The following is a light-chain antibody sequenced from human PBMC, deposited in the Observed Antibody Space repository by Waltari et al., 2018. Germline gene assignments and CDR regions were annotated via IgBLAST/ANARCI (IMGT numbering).Light chain of an antibody. J-gene: IGLJ2*01. CDR2: YAT. CDR3: GSSTTTSTLV. CDR1: PTDLYAYNY. V-gene: IGLV2-14*03. Sequence: QSVLTQPASVSGSPGQSITISCTGTPTDLYAYNYVPWSQPHPGKPPKLMLYYATARPSGISARFSGSKSGSTASLTISGLRTEDEADYYCGSSTTTSTLVFGGGTKLTVL.